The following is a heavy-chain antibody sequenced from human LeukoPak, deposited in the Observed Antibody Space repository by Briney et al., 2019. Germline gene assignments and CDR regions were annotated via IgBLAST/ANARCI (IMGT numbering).Heavy chain of an antibody. Sequence: SETLSLTCTVSGGSISSGGYYWSWIRQHPGKGLEWIGYIYYSGSTYYNPSLKSRVTISVDTSKDQFSLKLSSVTAADTAVYYCARAGKQQLPHYWGQGTLVTVSS. D-gene: IGHD6-13*01. CDR2: IYYSGST. J-gene: IGHJ4*02. CDR3: ARAGKQQLPHY. V-gene: IGHV4-31*03. CDR1: GGSISSGGYY.